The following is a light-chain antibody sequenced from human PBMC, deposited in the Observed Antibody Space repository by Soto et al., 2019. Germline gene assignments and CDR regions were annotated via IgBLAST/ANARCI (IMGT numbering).Light chain of an antibody. J-gene: IGKJ1*01. V-gene: IGKV1-39*01. CDR3: QQSYTSPPT. CDR1: ETIRMY. CDR2: GAS. Sequence: DIQMTQSPSSLSASVGDRVAITCRASETIRMYLNWYQQRPGKAPNLLIYGASRLHSGVPSRFTGSGSGTDFTLTISSLQPEDFASYFCQQSYTSPPTFGQGTKVDSK.